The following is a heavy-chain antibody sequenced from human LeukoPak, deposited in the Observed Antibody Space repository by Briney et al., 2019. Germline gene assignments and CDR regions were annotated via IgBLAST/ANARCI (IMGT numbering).Heavy chain of an antibody. D-gene: IGHD3-22*01. Sequence: GGSLRLSCAASGFTFSSYWMSWVRQAPGKGLEWVANIKQDGSEKYYVDSVKGRFTISRDNAKNSLYLQMNSLRAEDTAVYYCARARITMIPRAFDILGQGTMVTVSS. CDR2: IKQDGSEK. V-gene: IGHV3-7*04. CDR3: ARARITMIPRAFDI. J-gene: IGHJ3*02. CDR1: GFTFSSYW.